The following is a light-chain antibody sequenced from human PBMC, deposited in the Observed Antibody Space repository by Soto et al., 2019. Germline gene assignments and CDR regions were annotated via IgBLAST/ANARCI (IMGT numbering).Light chain of an antibody. J-gene: IGLJ2*01. CDR2: DVS. CDR1: SSDVGGYNY. V-gene: IGLV2-14*01. Sequence: QSALTQPASVSGSPGQSITISCTGTSSDVGGYNYVSWYQQHPGKAPNLIIFDVSNWPSGVSNRFSGSKSGNSASLTISGLQAEDEADYYCSSYTGSNTPVVFGGGTKLTVL. CDR3: SSYTGSNTPVV.